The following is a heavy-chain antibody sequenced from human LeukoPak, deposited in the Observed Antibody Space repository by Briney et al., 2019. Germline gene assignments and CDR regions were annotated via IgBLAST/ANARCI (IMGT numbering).Heavy chain of an antibody. D-gene: IGHD3-10*01. CDR3: AGVRRVPRTNWFDP. J-gene: IGHJ5*02. Sequence: GGSLRLSCAASGFTVSSNYMSWVRQAPGKGLEWVSVIYSGGSTYYADSVKGRFTISRDNSKNTLYLQMNSLRAEDTAVYYCAGVRRVPRTNWFDPWGQGTLVTVSS. CDR1: GFTVSSNY. V-gene: IGHV3-53*01. CDR2: IYSGGST.